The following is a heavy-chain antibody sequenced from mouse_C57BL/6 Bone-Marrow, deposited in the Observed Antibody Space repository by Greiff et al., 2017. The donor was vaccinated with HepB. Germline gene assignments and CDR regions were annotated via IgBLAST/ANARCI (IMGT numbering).Heavy chain of an antibody. J-gene: IGHJ1*03. CDR2: ISYSGST. Sequence: VQLQQSGPGLTKPSQTLSLTCSVTGYSITSDYWNWIRKFPGNKLEYMGYISYSGSTYYNPSLKSRISITRDTSKNQYYLQLNSVTTEDTATYYGARAGYGYFDWYFDVWGTGTTVTVSS. D-gene: IGHD2-2*01. V-gene: IGHV3-8*01. CDR1: GYSITSDY. CDR3: ARAGYGYFDWYFDV.